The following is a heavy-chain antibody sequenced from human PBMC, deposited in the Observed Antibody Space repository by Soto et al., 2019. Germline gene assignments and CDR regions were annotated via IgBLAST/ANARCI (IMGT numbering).Heavy chain of an antibody. CDR1: GFTFSSYS. V-gene: IGHV3-21*01. CDR3: ARAYVDPDYYYGMDV. D-gene: IGHD3-16*01. CDR2: ISSSSSYI. J-gene: IGHJ6*02. Sequence: PGGSLRLSCAASGFTFSSYSMNWVRQAPGKGLEWVSSISSSSSYIYYADSVKGRFTISRDNAKNSLYLQMNSLRAEDTAVYYCARAYVDPDYYYGMDVWGQGTTVTVSS.